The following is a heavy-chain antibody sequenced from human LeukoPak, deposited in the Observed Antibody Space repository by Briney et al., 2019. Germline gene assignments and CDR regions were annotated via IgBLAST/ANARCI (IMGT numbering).Heavy chain of an antibody. Sequence: GGSLRLSCAASGFTFSSYWMSWVRQAPGKGLEWVANIKQDGSEKYYVDSVKGRFTISRDNAKNSLYLQMNSLRADDTAVYYCAELGITMIGGVWGKGTTVTISS. CDR1: GFTFSSYW. D-gene: IGHD3-10*02. CDR3: AELGITMIGGV. V-gene: IGHV3-7*01. J-gene: IGHJ6*04. CDR2: IKQDGSEK.